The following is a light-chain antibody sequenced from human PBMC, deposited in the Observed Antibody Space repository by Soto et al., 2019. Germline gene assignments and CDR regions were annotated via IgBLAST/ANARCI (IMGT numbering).Light chain of an antibody. CDR3: QHYESNPWT. J-gene: IGKJ1*01. V-gene: IGKV1-5*01. Sequence: DIQMTQSPSTLFASVGDRVTITCRASQNINNWLAWYQQKPGKAPKLLIYAASSLESGVPSRFSGSRSGTEFTLTISSLQPDDCATYYCQHYESNPWTFGQGTKVELK. CDR1: QNINNW. CDR2: AAS.